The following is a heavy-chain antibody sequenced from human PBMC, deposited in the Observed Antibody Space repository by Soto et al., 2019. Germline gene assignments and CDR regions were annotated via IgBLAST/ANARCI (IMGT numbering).Heavy chain of an antibody. CDR2: ISYSGST. V-gene: IGHV4-30-4*01. D-gene: IGHD1-26*01. Sequence: QVQLQESGPGLVKPSQTLSLTCTVSGGSISSGNYYWSWIRQPPGKGLEWIGFISYSGSTYYNASLKSRFTISVDTSKNQVSLNLSFVTAADTAVYYCATMGSPATGLYDFDYWGQGTLVTVSS. J-gene: IGHJ4*02. CDR1: GGSISSGNYY. CDR3: ATMGSPATGLYDFDY.